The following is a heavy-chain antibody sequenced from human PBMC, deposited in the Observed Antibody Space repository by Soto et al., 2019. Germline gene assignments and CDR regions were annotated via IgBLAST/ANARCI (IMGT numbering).Heavy chain of an antibody. J-gene: IGHJ3*02. CDR2: INSVSSTL. Sequence: DVQLVESGGGLVQPGGSLRLSCAASGFTFSTNSMNWVRQAPGTGLEWVSYINSVSSTLKYADYVRGRFTISRDNAKNSLYLPMRYMRDYDTAVYYCARDCRICGRYCDILGQGTLVTVTS. D-gene: IGHD1-26*01. V-gene: IGHV3-48*02. CDR1: GFTFSTNS. CDR3: ARDCRICGRYCDI.